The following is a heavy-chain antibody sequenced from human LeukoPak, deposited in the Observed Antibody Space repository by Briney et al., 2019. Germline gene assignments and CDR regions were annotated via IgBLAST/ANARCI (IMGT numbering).Heavy chain of an antibody. D-gene: IGHD3-9*01. CDR2: IWYDGSNK. Sequence: SGGSLRLTCAASGFTFSSYDMHWVRQAPGKGLEWVAVIWYDGSNKYYADSVKGRFTISRDNSKNTLYLQMNSLRAEDTAVYYCARDREGFDPIYYGLYVWGQGTTVTVSS. CDR3: ARDREGFDPIYYGLYV. V-gene: IGHV3-33*01. CDR1: GFTFSSYD. J-gene: IGHJ6*02.